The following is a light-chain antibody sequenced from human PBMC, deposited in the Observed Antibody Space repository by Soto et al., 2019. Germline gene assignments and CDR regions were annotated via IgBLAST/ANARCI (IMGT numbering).Light chain of an antibody. Sequence: EIVMTQSPVALSVSPGERATLSCRASQSVRSSLAWYQHKPGQAPSLLIYGASTRATGIPARFSGSGSGTEFTLTISSLQSEDFAVYYCQQYNNWLVTFGQGTRLEIK. CDR3: QQYNNWLVT. V-gene: IGKV3-15*01. J-gene: IGKJ5*01. CDR1: QSVRSS. CDR2: GAS.